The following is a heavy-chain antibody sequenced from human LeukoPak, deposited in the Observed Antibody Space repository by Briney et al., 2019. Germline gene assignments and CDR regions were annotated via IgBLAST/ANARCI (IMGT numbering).Heavy chain of an antibody. J-gene: IGHJ4*02. Sequence: GGSLRLSCAASRFTFSIYAMEWVRQAPGKGLEWVSSITGSSDSIYYADSVKGRFTISRDNAKNSVYLQMNSLRAEDTAVYYCARLVCSTIPCYGKFYFDSWGQGTLVPVSS. D-gene: IGHD2-2*01. CDR1: RFTFSIYA. CDR2: ITGSSDSI. CDR3: ARLVCSTIPCYGKFYFDS. V-gene: IGHV3-21*01.